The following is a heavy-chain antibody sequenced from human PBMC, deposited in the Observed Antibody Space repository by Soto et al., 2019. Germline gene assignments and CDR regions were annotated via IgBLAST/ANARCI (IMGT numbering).Heavy chain of an antibody. D-gene: IGHD1-26*01. J-gene: IGHJ4*02. V-gene: IGHV3-15*01. CDR3: TTIVGATPLLP. CDR1: GFTFSNAW. Sequence: PGGSLRLSCAASGFTFSNAWMSWVRQAPGKGLEWVGRIKSKTDGGTTDYAAPVKGRFTISRDDSKNKLYLQMNSLKTEDTAVYYCTTIVGATPLLPWGQGTIVTVSS. CDR2: IKSKTDGGTT.